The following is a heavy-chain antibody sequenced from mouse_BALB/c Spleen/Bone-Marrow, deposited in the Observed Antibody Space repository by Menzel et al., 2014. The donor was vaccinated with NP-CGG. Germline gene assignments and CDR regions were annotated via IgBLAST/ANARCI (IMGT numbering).Heavy chain of an antibody. J-gene: IGHJ2*01. Sequence: QVHVKQSGAELARPGASVKLSCKASGYTFTSYWMQWVKQRPGQGLEWIGAIYPGDGDTRYTQKFKGKATLTADKSSSTAYTQLSSLASEDSAVYYCARSDYDAFDYWGQGTTLTVSS. V-gene: IGHV1-87*01. CDR3: ARSDYDAFDY. CDR2: IYPGDGDT. D-gene: IGHD2-4*01. CDR1: GYTFTSYW.